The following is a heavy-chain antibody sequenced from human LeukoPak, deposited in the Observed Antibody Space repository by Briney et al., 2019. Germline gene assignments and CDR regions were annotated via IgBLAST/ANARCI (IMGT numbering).Heavy chain of an antibody. CDR3: ATPDWTADY. CDR1: GFTFSNAW. D-gene: IGHD1-1*01. Sequence: GGSLRLSCVASGFTFSNAWMNWVRQAPGKGLEWLGRIRSNSDGGTTNYAAPVNGRFTISRDDSINTMYLDMSSLKTEDTAVYYCATPDWTADYWGQGTLVTVSS. CDR2: IRSNSDGGTT. J-gene: IGHJ4*02. V-gene: IGHV3-15*01.